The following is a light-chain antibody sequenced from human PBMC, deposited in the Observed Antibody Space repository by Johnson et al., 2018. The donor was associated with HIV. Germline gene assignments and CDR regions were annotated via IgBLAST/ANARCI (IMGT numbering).Light chain of an antibody. J-gene: IGLJ1*01. Sequence: QSVLTQAPSVSAAPGQRVTISCSVSTSNFENYYVSWYQHLPGTAPKLLIYDNNKRPSGIPDRFSGSKSGTSATLGITGLQTGDEADYYCGTWDSSLGGYLFGTGTKGTVL. CDR3: GTWDSSLGGYL. CDR2: DNN. V-gene: IGLV1-51*01. CDR1: TSNFENYY.